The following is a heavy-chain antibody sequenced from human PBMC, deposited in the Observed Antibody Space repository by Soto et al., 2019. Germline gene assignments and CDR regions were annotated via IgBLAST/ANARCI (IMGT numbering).Heavy chain of an antibody. CDR3: AKDAPGYCSGGSCYSVMDY. J-gene: IGHJ4*02. V-gene: IGHV3-23*01. CDR1: GFTFSSYA. CDR2: ISGSGGST. D-gene: IGHD2-15*01. Sequence: GGSLRLSCAASGFTFSSYAMSWVRQAPGKGLEWVSAISGSGGSTYYADCVKGRFTISRDNSKNTLYLQMNSLRAEDTAVYYCAKDAPGYCSGGSCYSVMDYWGQGTLVTVSS.